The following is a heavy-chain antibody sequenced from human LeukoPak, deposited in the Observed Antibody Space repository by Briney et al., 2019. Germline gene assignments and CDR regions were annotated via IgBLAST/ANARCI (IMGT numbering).Heavy chain of an antibody. J-gene: IGHJ4*02. Sequence: SVKVSCKASVGTFSSYTISWVRQAPGQGLEWMGRMIPILGIANYAQKFQGRVTITANKSTSTAYMELSSLRSEDTAVYYCARRCSSTSCYNDWGQGTLVTVSS. CDR3: ARRCSSTSCYND. D-gene: IGHD2-2*02. V-gene: IGHV1-69*02. CDR2: MIPILGIA. CDR1: VGTFSSYT.